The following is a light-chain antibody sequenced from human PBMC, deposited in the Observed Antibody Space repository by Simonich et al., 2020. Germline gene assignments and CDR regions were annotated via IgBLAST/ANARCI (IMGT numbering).Light chain of an antibody. CDR2: WAS. V-gene: IGKV4-1*01. CDR1: QSFLYSSNNKNY. J-gene: IGKJ4*01. Sequence: DIVMTQSPDSLAVSLGERATINCKSNQSFLYSSNNKNYLAWYQQKPGPPPKLLIYWASTRESGVPDRFSGSGSGTDFTLTISRLQAEDVAVYYCQQYYSTPLTFGVGTKVEIK. CDR3: QQYYSTPLT.